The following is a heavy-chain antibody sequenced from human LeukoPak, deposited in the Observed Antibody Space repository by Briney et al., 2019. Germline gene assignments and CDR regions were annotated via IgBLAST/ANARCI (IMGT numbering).Heavy chain of an antibody. V-gene: IGHV1-46*01. CDR1: GYTFTSYD. CDR3: ARGHGDYDGDY. Sequence: ASVKVSCKASGYTFTSYDINWVRQAPGQGLEWMGIINPSGGSTSYAQKFQGRVTMTRDTSTSTVYMELSSLKSEDTAVYYCARGHGDYDGDYWGQGTLVTVSS. CDR2: INPSGGST. J-gene: IGHJ4*02. D-gene: IGHD4-17*01.